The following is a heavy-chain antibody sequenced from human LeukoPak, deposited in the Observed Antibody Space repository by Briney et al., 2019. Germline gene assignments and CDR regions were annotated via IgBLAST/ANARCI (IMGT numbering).Heavy chain of an antibody. CDR1: GYTFTSYG. CDR2: ISAYNGNT. Sequence: ASVKVSCTASGYTFTSYGISWVPQAPGQGLEGMGWISAYNGNTNYAQKLQGRVTMTTDTSTSTAYMELRSLRSDDTAVYYCARELEKLGSGFDPWGQGTLVTVSS. D-gene: IGHD5-24*01. CDR3: ARELEKLGSGFDP. V-gene: IGHV1-18*01. J-gene: IGHJ5*02.